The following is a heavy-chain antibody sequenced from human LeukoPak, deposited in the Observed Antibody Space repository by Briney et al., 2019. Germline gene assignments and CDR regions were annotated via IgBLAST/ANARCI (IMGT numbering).Heavy chain of an antibody. V-gene: IGHV3-30*04. Sequence: PGGSLRLSCAASGFTFSSHGMHWVRQAPGKGLEWVAVIAHDGSDKDYADSVKGRFTISRDNSKDTLYPQMNSLRAEDTAVYYCARDYSGKYTIDYWGQGTLVTVSS. CDR3: ARDYSGKYTIDY. CDR2: IAHDGSDK. J-gene: IGHJ4*02. CDR1: GFTFSSHG. D-gene: IGHD1-26*01.